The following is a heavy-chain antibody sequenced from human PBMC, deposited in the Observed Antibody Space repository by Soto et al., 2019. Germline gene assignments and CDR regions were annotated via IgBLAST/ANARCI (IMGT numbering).Heavy chain of an antibody. V-gene: IGHV3-74*01. D-gene: IGHD3-3*01. J-gene: IGHJ3*02. CDR2: INSDGSST. CDR3: ASYYDFWSGYLWAFDI. CDR1: GFTFSSYW. Sequence: GGSLRLSCAASGFTFSSYWMHWVRQAPGKGLVWVSRINSDGSSTSYADSVKGRFTISRDNAKNTLYLQMNSLRAEDTAVYYCASYYDFWSGYLWAFDIWGQGTMVTVSS.